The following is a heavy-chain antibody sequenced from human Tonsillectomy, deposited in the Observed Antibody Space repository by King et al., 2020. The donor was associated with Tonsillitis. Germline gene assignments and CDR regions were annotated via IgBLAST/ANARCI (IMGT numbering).Heavy chain of an antibody. J-gene: IGHJ5*02. CDR3: ARAPSPVWFDP. CDR1: GGTFSSYA. CDR2: IIPLFGTT. Sequence: QLVQSGAEVKKPGSSVKVSCKAFGGTFSSYAISWVRQAPGQGLEWMGGIIPLFGTTNFAQKFQGRLTITADESTSTAYMGLSSLRSEDTAVYYCARAPSPVWFDPWGQGTLVTVSS. V-gene: IGHV1-69*12.